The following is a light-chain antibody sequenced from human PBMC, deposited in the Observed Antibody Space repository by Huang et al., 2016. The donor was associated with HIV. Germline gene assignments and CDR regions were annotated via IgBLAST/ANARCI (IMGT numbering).Light chain of an antibody. CDR3: QQYYDRLT. J-gene: IGKJ4*01. CDR2: WAS. V-gene: IGKV4-1*01. Sequence: DIVMTQSPASLTESPCKRATINCKSSQSVLDHSNNENYLAWYQQKPGQPPKLLIHWASTREYGVPDRFIGSGSGTDFTLTINNLQAEDVAVYYCQQYYDRLTFGGGTKVEIK. CDR1: QSVLDHSNNENY.